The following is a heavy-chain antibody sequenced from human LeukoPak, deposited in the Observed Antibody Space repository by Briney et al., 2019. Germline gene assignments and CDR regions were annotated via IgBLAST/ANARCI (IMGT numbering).Heavy chain of an antibody. CDR2: ISSSSSTI. V-gene: IGHV3-48*01. D-gene: IGHD3-10*01. CDR1: GFTFSSYS. J-gene: IGHJ4*02. CDR3: ARDRYYPGPCFDY. Sequence: RPGGSLRLSCAASGFTFSSYSMNWVRQAPGKGLEWVSYISSSSSTIYYADSVKGRFTISRDNAKNSLYLQMNSLRAEDTAVYYCARDRYYPGPCFDYWGQGTLVTVSS.